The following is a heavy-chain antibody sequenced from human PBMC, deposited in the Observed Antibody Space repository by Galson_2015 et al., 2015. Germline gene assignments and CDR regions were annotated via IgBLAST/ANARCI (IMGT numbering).Heavy chain of an antibody. CDR2: ITHSGST. D-gene: IGHD2-2*01. CDR1: GGSFSGYY. CDR3: ARPGDCSSATCSNWFDP. J-gene: IGHJ5*02. Sequence: ETLSLTCAVYGGSFSGYYWSWIRQTPGKGLEWIGEITHSGSTSYNPSLKSRVTISVDTSKNQFSLKLTSVTAADTAVYYCARPGDCSSATCSNWFDPWGQGTLVTVSS. V-gene: IGHV4-34*01.